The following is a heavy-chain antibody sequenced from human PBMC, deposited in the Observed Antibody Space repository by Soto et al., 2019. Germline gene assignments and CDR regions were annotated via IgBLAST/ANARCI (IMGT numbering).Heavy chain of an antibody. D-gene: IGHD5-12*01. J-gene: IGHJ4*02. CDR3: AREGNLGRWLQPLDF. CDR2: IYYNGNT. Sequence: SETLSLTCTVSGGSISSYYWSWIRQSPGKGLEWIGYIYYNGNTKYNPSLKSRVTMSVDTSKNQFSLKLISVTAADTAKYFCAREGNLGRWLQPLDFWGQGTLVTVSS. V-gene: IGHV4-59*01. CDR1: GGSISSYY.